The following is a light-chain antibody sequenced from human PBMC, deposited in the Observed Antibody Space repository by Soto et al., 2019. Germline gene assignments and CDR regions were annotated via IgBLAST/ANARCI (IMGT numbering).Light chain of an antibody. Sequence: EIVLTQSPATLSLSPGERATLSCRASQSVSSSYFSWYQQKPGQAPRLLIYGASGRATGIPDRFSGSGSGTDFTLTISRLEPEDFAVYYCQQYGSSPRYTFGQGTKLEIK. V-gene: IGKV3-20*01. CDR3: QQYGSSPRYT. CDR1: QSVSSSY. CDR2: GAS. J-gene: IGKJ2*01.